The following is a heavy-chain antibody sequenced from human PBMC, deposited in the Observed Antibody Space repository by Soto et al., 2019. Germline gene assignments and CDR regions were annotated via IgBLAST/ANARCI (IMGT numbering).Heavy chain of an antibody. V-gene: IGHV1-69*01. CDR2: IIPICGTA. Sequence: QVQLVQSGAEVKKPGSSVKGSCKSSGGTFNSYAISWVRKAPGQGLEWMGGIIPICGTANYAPKFQGSVTITAPESTRTAYMELSTLRSEDTAVYWFASRQESNNDYWGYAAQVIVCS. CDR3: ASRQESNNDY. CDR1: GGTFNSYA. J-gene: IGHJ4*01. D-gene: IGHD1-20*01.